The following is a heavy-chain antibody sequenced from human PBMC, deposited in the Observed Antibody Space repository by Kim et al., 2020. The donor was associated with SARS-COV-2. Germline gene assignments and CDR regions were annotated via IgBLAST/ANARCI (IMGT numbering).Heavy chain of an antibody. CDR3: ARDRWYSGSYYGYYYYYYGMDV. J-gene: IGHJ6*02. CDR1: GFTFSSYE. D-gene: IGHD1-26*01. Sequence: GGSLRLSCAASGFTFSSYEMNWVRQAPGKGLEWVSYISSSGSTIYYADSVKGRFTISRDNAKNSLYLQMNSLRAEDTAVYYCARDRWYSGSYYGYYYYYYGMDVWGQGTMVTVSS. CDR2: ISSSGSTI. V-gene: IGHV3-48*03.